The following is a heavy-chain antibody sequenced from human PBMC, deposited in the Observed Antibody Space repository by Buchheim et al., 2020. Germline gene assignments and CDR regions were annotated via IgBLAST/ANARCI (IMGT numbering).Heavy chain of an antibody. Sequence: QVQLVESGGGVVQPGRSLRLSCAASGFTFSSYAMHWVRQAPGKGLAWVAVISYDGSNKYYADSVKGRFTISRDNSQNTLYLQMNSLRAEDTAVYYCARDQGRKGYSSGHTNASYYYYGMDVWGQGTT. D-gene: IGHD6-19*01. CDR3: ARDQGRKGYSSGHTNASYYYYGMDV. CDR1: GFTFSSYA. J-gene: IGHJ6*02. V-gene: IGHV3-30-3*01. CDR2: ISYDGSNK.